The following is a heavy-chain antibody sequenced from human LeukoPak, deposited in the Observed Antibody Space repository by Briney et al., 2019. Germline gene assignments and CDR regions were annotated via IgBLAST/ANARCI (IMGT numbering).Heavy chain of an antibody. Sequence: PGGSLRLSCAASGFTFDDYAMHWVRQAPGKGLEWVSLISGDGGSTYYADSVKGRFTISRDNSKNSLYLQMNSLRTEDTAVYYCAKAYWNEYYFDYWGQGTLVTVSS. D-gene: IGHD1-1*01. V-gene: IGHV3-43*02. CDR2: ISGDGGST. J-gene: IGHJ4*02. CDR1: GFTFDDYA. CDR3: AKAYWNEYYFDY.